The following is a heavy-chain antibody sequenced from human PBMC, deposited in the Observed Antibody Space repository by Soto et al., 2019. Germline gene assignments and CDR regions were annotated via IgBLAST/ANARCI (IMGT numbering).Heavy chain of an antibody. CDR2: ISSSSSYI. Sequence: EVQLVESGGGLAKPGGSLRLSCAASGFTFSSYSMNWVRQAPGKGLEWVSSISSSSSYIYYADSVKGRFTISRDNAKNSLYLQMNSLRAEDTAVYYCASITGEAFDIWGQGTMVTVSS. CDR3: ASITGEAFDI. CDR1: GFTFSSYS. J-gene: IGHJ3*02. V-gene: IGHV3-21*01.